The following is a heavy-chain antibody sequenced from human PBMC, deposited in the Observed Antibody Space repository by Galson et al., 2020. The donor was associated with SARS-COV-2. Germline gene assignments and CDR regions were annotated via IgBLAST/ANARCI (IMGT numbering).Heavy chain of an antibody. CDR1: GFTFSSYA. J-gene: IGHJ4*02. Sequence: GGSLRLPCEASGFTFSSYAMHWVRQAPGKGLEWVAVISYDGSNKYYADSVKGRFTISRDNSKNTLYLQMNSLRAEDTAVYYCARGLGGYLYYFDYWGQGTLVTVSS. CDR3: ARGLGGYLYYFDY. D-gene: IGHD3-22*01. CDR2: ISYDGSNK. V-gene: IGHV3-30*01.